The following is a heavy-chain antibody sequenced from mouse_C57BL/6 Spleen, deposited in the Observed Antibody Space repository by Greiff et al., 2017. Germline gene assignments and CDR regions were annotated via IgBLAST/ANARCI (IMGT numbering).Heavy chain of an antibody. D-gene: IGHD4-1*01. Sequence: QVQLKQPGAELVKPGASVKLSCKASGYTFTSYWMHWVKQRPGQGLEWIGMIHPNSGSTNYNEKFKSKATLTVDKSSSTAYMQLSSLTSEDSAVYYGARSKANWDDYWGQGTTLTVSS. CDR1: GYTFTSYW. CDR2: IHPNSGST. CDR3: ARSKANWDDY. J-gene: IGHJ2*01. V-gene: IGHV1-64*01.